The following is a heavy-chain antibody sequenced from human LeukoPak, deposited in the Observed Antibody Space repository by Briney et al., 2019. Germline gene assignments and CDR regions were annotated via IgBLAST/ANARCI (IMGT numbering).Heavy chain of an antibody. CDR1: GYTFTGYY. V-gene: IGHV1-2*02. Sequence: ASVTVSCTASGYTFTGYYMHWVRQAPGQGLEWMGWINPNSGGTNYAQKFQGRVTMTRDTSISTAYMELSRLRSDDTAVYYCARYRLYDYGDYGGDYWGQGTLVTVSS. D-gene: IGHD4-17*01. J-gene: IGHJ4*02. CDR2: INPNSGGT. CDR3: ARYRLYDYGDYGGDY.